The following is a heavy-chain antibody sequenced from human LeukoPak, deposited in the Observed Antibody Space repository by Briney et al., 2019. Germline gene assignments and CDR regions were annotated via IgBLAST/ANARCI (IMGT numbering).Heavy chain of an antibody. CDR1: GYTFTCYY. D-gene: IGHD1-7*01. CDR3: ARARDWELRRGYFDS. Sequence: GASVKVSCKASGYTFTCYYLHWVRQAPGQGLEWMGWINTNSGGTNYAQKFQGRVTMTRDTSISKAYMELRRLRSDDKAVYYCARARDWELRRGYFDSWGQGTRVTVSS. J-gene: IGHJ4*02. V-gene: IGHV1-2*02. CDR2: INTNSGGT.